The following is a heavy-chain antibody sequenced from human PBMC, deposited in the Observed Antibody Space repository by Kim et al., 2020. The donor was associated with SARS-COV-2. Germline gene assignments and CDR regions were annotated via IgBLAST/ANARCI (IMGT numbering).Heavy chain of an antibody. CDR3: ARHHPRFLEWLSYFDY. J-gene: IGHJ4*02. CDR1: GGSISSCSYY. D-gene: IGHD3-3*01. Sequence: SETLSLTCTVSGGSISSCSYYWGWIRQPPGKGLEWIGSAYYSGSTYYNPSLKSRVAISVDTSKNQFSLKLSSVTAADTAVYYCARHHPRFLEWLSYFDYWGQGTLVTVSS. V-gene: IGHV4-39*01. CDR2: AYYSGST.